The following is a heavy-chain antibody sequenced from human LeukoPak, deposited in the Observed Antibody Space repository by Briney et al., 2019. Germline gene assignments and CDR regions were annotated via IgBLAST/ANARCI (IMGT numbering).Heavy chain of an antibody. CDR3: ARVEMATISYFDY. CDR1: GFTFSNCG. D-gene: IGHD5-24*01. Sequence: PGGSLRLSCAASGFTFSNCGMHWVRQAPGKGLEWVAVISYDGSNKYYADSVKGRFTISRDNSKNTLYLQMNSLRAEDTAVYYCARVEMATISYFDYWGQGTLVTVSS. J-gene: IGHJ4*02. CDR2: ISYDGSNK. V-gene: IGHV3-30*19.